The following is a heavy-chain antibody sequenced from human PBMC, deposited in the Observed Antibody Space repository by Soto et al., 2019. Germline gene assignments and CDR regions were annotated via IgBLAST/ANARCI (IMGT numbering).Heavy chain of an antibody. CDR2: IFYAGTT. CDR3: ARHDRTAKLQNRMGL. D-gene: IGHD2-8*01. CDR1: GGSIIGFY. J-gene: IGHJ3*01. V-gene: IGHV4-59*01. Sequence: PSETLSLTCTVSGGSIIGFYWSWMRQPPGKRLEWIGYIFYAGTTLYTPSLKSRVTISVDTSKNQFSLKLSSVTAADTAVYYCARHDRTAKLQNRMGLWGQGTMVTVSS.